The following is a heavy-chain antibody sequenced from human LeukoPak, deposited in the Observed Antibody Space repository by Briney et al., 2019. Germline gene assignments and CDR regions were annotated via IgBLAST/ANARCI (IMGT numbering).Heavy chain of an antibody. V-gene: IGHV3-7*01. CDR3: ARRFLDY. D-gene: IGHD2/OR15-2a*01. CDR2: IKQAGSEK. Sequence: PGGSLRLSCAASGFTFSSDWMSWVRQAPGKRLKWVANIKQAGSEKYYVDSVKGRFTISRDNAKSSLYLQMNSLRAEDTAVYYCARRFLDYWGQETLVTVSS. J-gene: IGHJ4*02. CDR1: GFTFSSDW.